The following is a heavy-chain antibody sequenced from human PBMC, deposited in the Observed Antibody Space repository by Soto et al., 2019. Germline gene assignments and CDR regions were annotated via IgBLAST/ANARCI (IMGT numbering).Heavy chain of an antibody. CDR3: ARETGYCSGGGCYSDGMDV. CDR2: IYYSGST. V-gene: IGHV4-31*03. Sequence: SETLSLTCTVSGGSISSGGYYWSWIRQHPGKGLEWIGYIYYSGSTYYNPSLKSRVTISVDTSKNQFSLKLSSVTAADTAVYYCARETGYCSGGGCYSDGMDVWGQGTTVTVSS. J-gene: IGHJ6*02. D-gene: IGHD2-15*01. CDR1: GGSISSGGYY.